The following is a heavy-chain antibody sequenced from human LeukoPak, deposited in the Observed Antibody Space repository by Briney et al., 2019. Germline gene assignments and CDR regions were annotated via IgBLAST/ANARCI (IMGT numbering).Heavy chain of an antibody. CDR3: AREWYSYGDY. Sequence: QPGRSLRLSCVVSGFTFSSYGMHWVRQAPGKGLEWVALIWYDGSNKYYADSVKGRFTISRDNAKNSLYLQMNSLRAEDTAVYYCAREWYSYGDYWGQGTLVTVSS. D-gene: IGHD5-18*01. CDR1: GFTFSSYG. CDR2: IWYDGSNK. J-gene: IGHJ4*02. V-gene: IGHV3-33*01.